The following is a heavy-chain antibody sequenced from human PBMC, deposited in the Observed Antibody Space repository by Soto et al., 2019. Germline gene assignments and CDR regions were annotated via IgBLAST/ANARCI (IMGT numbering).Heavy chain of an antibody. Sequence: PSETLSLTCTVSGGSISSSNWWSWVRQPPGKGLEWIGEIYHSGSTNYNPSLKSRVTISVDKSKNQFSLKLSSVTAADTAVYYCARVTCEEWCMPGSRLSDPWGQGTLVTVSS. CDR3: ARVTCEEWCMPGSRLSDP. CDR2: IYHSGST. J-gene: IGHJ5*02. CDR1: GGSISSSNW. D-gene: IGHD2-8*01. V-gene: IGHV4-4*02.